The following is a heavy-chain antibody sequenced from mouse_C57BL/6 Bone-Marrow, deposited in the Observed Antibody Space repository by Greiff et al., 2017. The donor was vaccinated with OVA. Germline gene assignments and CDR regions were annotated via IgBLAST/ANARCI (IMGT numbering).Heavy chain of an antibody. CDR3: ARSRWLLQGRDY. CDR1: GYTFTSYW. D-gene: IGHD2-3*01. V-gene: IGHV1-55*01. J-gene: IGHJ4*01. CDR2: IYPGSGST. Sequence: QVHVKQPGAELVKPGASVKMSCKASGYTFTSYWITWVKQRPGQGLEWIGDIYPGSGSTNYNEKFKSKATLTVDTSSSTAYMQLSSLTSEDSAVYYCARSRWLLQGRDYWGQGTSVTVSS.